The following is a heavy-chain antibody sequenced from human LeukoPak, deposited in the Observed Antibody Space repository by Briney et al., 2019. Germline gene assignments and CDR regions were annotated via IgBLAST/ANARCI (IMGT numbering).Heavy chain of an antibody. V-gene: IGHV3-23*01. CDR2: ISGSGYTT. CDR1: GFTFNSYG. CDR3: ARVLSLVVTDRDAFDI. D-gene: IGHD3-22*01. Sequence: GGTLRLSCEASGFTFNSYGMSWVRQAPGKGLEWVSAISGSGYTTYYADSVKGRFTISRDNSKNTLYLQMNSLRAEDTAVYYCARVLSLVVTDRDAFDIWGQGTMVTVSS. J-gene: IGHJ3*02.